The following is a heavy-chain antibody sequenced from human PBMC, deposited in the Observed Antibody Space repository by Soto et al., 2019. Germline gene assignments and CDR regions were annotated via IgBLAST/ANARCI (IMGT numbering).Heavy chain of an antibody. CDR3: ARGPSSLTRFDY. Sequence: PGGSLRLSCAASGFTFSSYAMHWVRQAPGKELEWVAAISYDGSNKYYADSVKGRFTISRDNSKNTLFLQMNSLRGEDTAVYYCARGPSSLTRFDYWGQGTLVTVSS. V-gene: IGHV3-30-3*01. D-gene: IGHD2-2*01. CDR1: GFTFSSYA. CDR2: ISYDGSNK. J-gene: IGHJ4*02.